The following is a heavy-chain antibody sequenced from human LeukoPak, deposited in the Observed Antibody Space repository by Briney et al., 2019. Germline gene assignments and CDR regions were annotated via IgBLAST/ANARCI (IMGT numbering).Heavy chain of an antibody. CDR1: GFTFSTFA. J-gene: IGHJ4*02. V-gene: IGHV3-23*01. CDR2: IFPSGGEI. CDR3: ATYRQVLLPFES. D-gene: IGHD2-8*02. Sequence: QSGGSLRLSCAASGFTFSTFAMIWVRQPPGKGLEWVSSIFPSGGEIHYADSVRGRFTISRDNSKSTLSLQMNSLRAEATAIYYCATYRQVLLPFESWGQGTLVTVSS.